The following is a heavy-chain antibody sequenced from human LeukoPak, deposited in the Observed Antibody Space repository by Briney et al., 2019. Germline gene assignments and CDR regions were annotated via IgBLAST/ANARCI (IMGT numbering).Heavy chain of an antibody. CDR1: GFTFADYA. V-gene: IGHV3-23*01. D-gene: IGHD1-26*01. CDR2: ISGSGGST. J-gene: IGHJ4*02. Sequence: GGSLRLSCTASGFTFADYAMSWVRQAPGKGLEWVSAISGSGGSTYYADSVKGRFTISRDNSKNTLYLQMNSLRAEDTAVYYCAKEGKGGSYNFDYWGQGTLVTVSS. CDR3: AKEGKGGSYNFDY.